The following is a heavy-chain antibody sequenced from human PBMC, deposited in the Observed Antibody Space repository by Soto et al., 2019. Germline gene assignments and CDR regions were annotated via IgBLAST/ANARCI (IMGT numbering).Heavy chain of an antibody. V-gene: IGHV3-11*01. Sequence: GGSLRLSCAASGFTFSDYYMSWIRQAPGKGLEWVSYISSSGSTIYYADSVKGRFTISRDNAKNSLYLQMNSLRAEDTAVYYCAREPLWFGEASSGYGMDVWGQGTTVTVS. CDR1: GFTFSDYY. CDR2: ISSSGSTI. CDR3: AREPLWFGEASSGYGMDV. J-gene: IGHJ6*02. D-gene: IGHD3-10*01.